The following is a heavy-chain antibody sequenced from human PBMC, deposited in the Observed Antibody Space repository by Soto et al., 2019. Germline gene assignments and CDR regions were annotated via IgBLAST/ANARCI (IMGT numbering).Heavy chain of an antibody. Sequence: GGSLRLSCAASGFTFSSYGMHWVRQAPGKGLEWVAVISYDGGNKYYADSVKGRFTISRDNSKNTLYLQMNSLRAEDTAVYYCAKDLYYYDSSGPLDYWGQGTLVTVSS. J-gene: IGHJ4*02. V-gene: IGHV3-30*18. CDR3: AKDLYYYDSSGPLDY. CDR1: GFTFSSYG. D-gene: IGHD3-22*01. CDR2: ISYDGGNK.